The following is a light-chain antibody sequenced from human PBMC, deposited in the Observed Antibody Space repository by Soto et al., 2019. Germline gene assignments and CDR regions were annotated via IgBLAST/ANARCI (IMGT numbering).Light chain of an antibody. CDR1: SSDVGGYNY. V-gene: IGLV2-14*01. CDR2: DVV. Sequence: QSALTQPASVSGSPGQSITISCTGTSSDVGGYNYVSWYQQYPGKVPKLMIYDVVNRPSGVSNRFSGSKSGNTASLTISGLQAEDEADYYCASYTSSSTVVFGGGTKLTVL. J-gene: IGLJ2*01. CDR3: ASYTSSSTVV.